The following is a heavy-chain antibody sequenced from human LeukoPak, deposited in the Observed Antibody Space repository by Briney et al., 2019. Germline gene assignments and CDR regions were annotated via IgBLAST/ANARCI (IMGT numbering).Heavy chain of an antibody. CDR3: ARDKYYYDSSGSIRFDY. CDR2: IYTSGST. V-gene: IGHV4-4*07. J-gene: IGHJ4*02. CDR1: GGSISSYY. D-gene: IGHD3-22*01. Sequence: SETLSLTCTVSGGSISSYYWSWIRQPAGKGLEWIGRIYTSGSTNYNPSLKSRVTMSVDTSKNQFSLKLSSVTAADTAVYYCARDKYYYDSSGSIRFDYWGQGPLVTVSS.